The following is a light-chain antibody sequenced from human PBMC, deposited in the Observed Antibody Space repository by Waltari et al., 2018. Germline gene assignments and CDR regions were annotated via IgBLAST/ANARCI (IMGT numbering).Light chain of an antibody. CDR1: QSITSN. CDR3: HQYNNWPGT. J-gene: IGKJ2*02. CDR2: GAS. V-gene: IGKV3-15*01. Sequence: VMTPFPATLSLSPGESSTLFCRASQSITSNLAWYQQKPGQAPRLLMYGASIRAPGIPARVSGSGSGTEFTLTISSLQSEDFAVYYCHQYNNWPGTFGQGTKLEIK.